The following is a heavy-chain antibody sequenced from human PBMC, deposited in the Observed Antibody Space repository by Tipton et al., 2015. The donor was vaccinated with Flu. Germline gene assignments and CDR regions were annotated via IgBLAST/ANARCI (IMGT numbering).Heavy chain of an antibody. CDR3: ARGVGF. CDR2: IYHSGNT. D-gene: IGHD2-15*01. V-gene: IGHV4-39*07. J-gene: IGHJ4*02. Sequence: TLSLTCTVSGGSISSTNYYWGWIRQSPGKGLEWIGNIYHSGNTNYNPSLKSRVTISVDTSKNQFSLNLSSVTAADTAVHYCARGVGFWGQGTLVTVSS. CDR1: GGSISSTNYY.